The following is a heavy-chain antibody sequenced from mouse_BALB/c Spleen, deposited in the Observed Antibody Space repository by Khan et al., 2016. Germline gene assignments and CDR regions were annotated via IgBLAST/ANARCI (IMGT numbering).Heavy chain of an antibody. V-gene: IGHV1-87*01. CDR2: IYPGDGDT. Sequence: QVQLQQSGAELARPGASVKLSCKASGYTFTSYWMQWVKQRPGQGLQWIGTIYPGDGDTRYTQKFKGKATLTADKSSSTAYMQLSSLASGDSAVYYCARGGYGNYVFAYWGQGTLVTVSA. J-gene: IGHJ3*01. CDR1: GYTFTSYW. CDR3: ARGGYGNYVFAY. D-gene: IGHD2-1*01.